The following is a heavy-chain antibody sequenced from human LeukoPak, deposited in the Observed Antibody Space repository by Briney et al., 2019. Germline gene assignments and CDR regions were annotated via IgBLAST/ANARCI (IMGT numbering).Heavy chain of an antibody. Sequence: SEALSLTCAVSGYSISSGYYWSWIRQPPGKGLEWIGEINHSGSTNYNPSLKSRVTISVDTSKNQFSLKLSSVTAADTAVYYCAAPGLYSYGYGLDYWGQGTLVTVSS. J-gene: IGHJ4*02. V-gene: IGHV4-34*01. CDR3: AAPGLYSYGYGLDY. CDR2: INHSGST. CDR1: GYSISSGYY. D-gene: IGHD5-18*01.